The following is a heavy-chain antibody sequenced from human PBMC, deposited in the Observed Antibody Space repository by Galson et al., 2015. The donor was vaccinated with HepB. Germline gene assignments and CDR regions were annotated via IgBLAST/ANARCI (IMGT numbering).Heavy chain of an antibody. V-gene: IGHV1-18*01. D-gene: IGHD2-8*01. Sequence: SVKVSCKASGYTFITSGITWVRQAPGQGFEWMGWISTYDGDTLYAQKFQDRVTMTTDKSTSTAYMELRSLRSDDTAMYYCARLSTGACSVWGQGTLVTVSS. CDR2: ISTYDGDT. J-gene: IGHJ4*02. CDR3: ARLSTGACSV. CDR1: GYTFITSG.